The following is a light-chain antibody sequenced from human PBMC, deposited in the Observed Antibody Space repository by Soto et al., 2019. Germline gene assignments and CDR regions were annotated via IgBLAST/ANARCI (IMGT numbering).Light chain of an antibody. CDR1: QSISSW. J-gene: IGKJ1*01. V-gene: IGKV1-5*03. CDR2: KAS. Sequence: DIPMTQSPSTLSASVGDRVTITCRASQSISSWLAWYQQKPGKAPKLLIYKASSLESGVPSRFSGSGSGTEFTLTISSLQPEDFATYYCQQYNSYPWTFGQGTKVEIK. CDR3: QQYNSYPWT.